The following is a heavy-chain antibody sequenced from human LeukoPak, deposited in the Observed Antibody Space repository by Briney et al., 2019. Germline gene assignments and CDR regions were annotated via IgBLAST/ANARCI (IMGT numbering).Heavy chain of an antibody. V-gene: IGHV6-1*01. D-gene: IGHD6-19*01. J-gene: IGHJ4*02. Sequence: XAAWDWVRXXRXXGIEWLERTYYMSKWYNDYAVSVRSRIPINPDTSNNQFSLQLNSVTPEDTAVYYCARAVAGTERWFNFWGQGTLVTVSS. CDR1: XAA. CDR2: TYYMSKWYN. CDR3: ARAVAGTERWFNF.